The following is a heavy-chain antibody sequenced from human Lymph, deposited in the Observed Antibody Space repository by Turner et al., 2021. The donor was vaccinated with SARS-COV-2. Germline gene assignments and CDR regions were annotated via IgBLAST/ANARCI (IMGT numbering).Heavy chain of an antibody. CDR3: ARGAAYCSGGSCYSKGFDY. Sequence: QVELVQSGAEVKKPRSSVKVSCKASGGTFGSSAISWVRQAPGQGLEWMGGIILIFVTANYAQRFQGRVTIIADESTSTAYMELRSLRSEDTAVYYCARGAAYCSGGSCYSKGFDYWGQGTPVTVSS. V-gene: IGHV1-69*01. J-gene: IGHJ4*02. D-gene: IGHD2-15*01. CDR2: IILIFVTA. CDR1: GGTFGSSA.